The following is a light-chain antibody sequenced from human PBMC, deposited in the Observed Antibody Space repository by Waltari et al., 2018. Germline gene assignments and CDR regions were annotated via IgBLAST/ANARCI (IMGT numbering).Light chain of an antibody. Sequence: DVVMTQSQLSLPVTLGQPASIPCRSTHSLVYSDGNTYLNWFHQRPGQSPRRLIYEVSNRDSGVPDRFSGSGSDTDFTLKISRVEAEDVGVYYCIQGTHWPPTFGGGTKVEIK. J-gene: IGKJ4*01. CDR2: EVS. CDR3: IQGTHWPPT. CDR1: HSLVYSDGNTY. V-gene: IGKV2-30*01.